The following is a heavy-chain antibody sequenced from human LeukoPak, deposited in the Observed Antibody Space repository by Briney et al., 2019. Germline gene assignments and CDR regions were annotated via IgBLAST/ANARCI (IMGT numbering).Heavy chain of an antibody. CDR2: ISGSGGST. V-gene: IGHV3-23*01. Sequence: RGSLRLSCAASGFTFSSYAMSWVRQAPGKGLEWVSAISGSGGSTYYADSVKGRFTISRDNSKNTLYLRMNSLRAEDTAVYYCAKGIVGATRKINFFDYWGQGTLVTVSS. CDR3: AKGIVGATRKINFFDY. J-gene: IGHJ4*02. D-gene: IGHD1-26*01. CDR1: GFTFSSYA.